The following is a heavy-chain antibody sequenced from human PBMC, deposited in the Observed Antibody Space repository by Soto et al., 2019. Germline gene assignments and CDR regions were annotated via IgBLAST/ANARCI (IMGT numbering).Heavy chain of an antibody. J-gene: IGHJ4*02. Sequence: PGGSLRLSCAASGFTFSSYAMSWVRQAPGKGLEWVSAISGSGGSTYYADSVKGRFTISRDSSKNTLYLQMNSLRAEDTAVYYCAKLDHEAYYFDYWGQGTLVTVSS. CDR3: AKLDHEAYYFDY. D-gene: IGHD2-2*03. V-gene: IGHV3-23*01. CDR2: ISGSGGST. CDR1: GFTFSSYA.